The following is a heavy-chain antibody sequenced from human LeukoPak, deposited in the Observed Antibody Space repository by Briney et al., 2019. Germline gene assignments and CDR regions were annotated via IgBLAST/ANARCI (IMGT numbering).Heavy chain of an antibody. Sequence: SVKVSCKASGGTFSSYAISWVRQAPGQGLEWMGGIIPIFGTANYAQKFQGRVTITADESTSTAYMELSSLRSEDTAVYYCASDKYWSSTSCYTGYYYGMDVWGQGTTVTVSS. CDR3: ASDKYWSSTSCYTGYYYGMDV. CDR1: GGTFSSYA. D-gene: IGHD2-2*02. V-gene: IGHV1-69*13. CDR2: IIPIFGTA. J-gene: IGHJ6*02.